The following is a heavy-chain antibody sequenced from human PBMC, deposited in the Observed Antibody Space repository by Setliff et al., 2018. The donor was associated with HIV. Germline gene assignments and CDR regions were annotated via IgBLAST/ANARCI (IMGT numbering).Heavy chain of an antibody. CDR1: GFTLSTFG. D-gene: IGHD3-22*01. CDR2: LWYDGGNE. J-gene: IGHJ3*02. CDR3: ARDQYDSSGYGVGGLDDSFDM. V-gene: IGHV3-33*01. Sequence: GGSLRLSCAASGFTLSTFGMHWVRQAPGKGLEWVALLWYDGGNEYFADSVRGRFTISRDNSKNTFYLQMNSLRVEDTAVYYCARDQYDSSGYGVGGLDDSFDMWGQGTMVTVSS.